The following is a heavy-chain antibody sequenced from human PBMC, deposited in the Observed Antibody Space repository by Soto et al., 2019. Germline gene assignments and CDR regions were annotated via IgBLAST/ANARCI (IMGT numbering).Heavy chain of an antibody. Sequence: QLQLQESGPGLVKPSETLSLTCTVSGGSISSSSYYWGWIRQPPGKGLEWIGSIYYSGSTYYNPSLKSRVTLSVDTSKNQFSLKLSSVTAADTAVYYCARLYSSSWYGYYWGQGTLVTVSS. V-gene: IGHV4-39*01. CDR3: ARLYSSSWYGYY. J-gene: IGHJ4*02. CDR2: IYYSGST. D-gene: IGHD6-13*01. CDR1: GGSISSSSYY.